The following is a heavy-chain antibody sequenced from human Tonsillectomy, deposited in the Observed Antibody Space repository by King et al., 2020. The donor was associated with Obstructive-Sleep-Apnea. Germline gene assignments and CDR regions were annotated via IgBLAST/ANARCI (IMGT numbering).Heavy chain of an antibody. Sequence: VPLVESGSALQPPGASVKVSCKASGSTFTSYAMNWVRQAPGQGLEWMGWIPPHTGPPTSAQGFPGRFVFTLATYVRTAYLPLSSLKAEATAVYYCARDERQMATMGGLIDYWGQGTLVTVAA. J-gene: IGHJ4*02. V-gene: IGHV7-4-1*02. D-gene: IGHD5-24*01. CDR3: ARDERQMATMGGLIDY. CDR2: IPPHTGPP. CDR1: GSTFTSYA.